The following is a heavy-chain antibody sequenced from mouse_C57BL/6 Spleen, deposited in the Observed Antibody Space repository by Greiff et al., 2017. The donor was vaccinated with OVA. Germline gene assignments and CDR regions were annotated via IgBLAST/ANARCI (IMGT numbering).Heavy chain of an antibody. CDR2: IRNKANGYTT. J-gene: IGHJ2*01. Sequence: EVQGVESGGGLVQPGGSLILSCAASGFTFTDYYMSWVRQPPGKALEWLGFIRNKANGYTTEYSASVKGRFTISRDNSQSILYLQMNALRAEDSATYYCARILDWYYFDYWGQGTTLTVSS. CDR3: ARILDWYYFDY. D-gene: IGHD2-10*02. V-gene: IGHV7-3*01. CDR1: GFTFTDYY.